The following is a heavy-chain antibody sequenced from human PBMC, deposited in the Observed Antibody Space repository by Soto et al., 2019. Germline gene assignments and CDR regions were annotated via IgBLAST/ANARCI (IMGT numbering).Heavy chain of an antibody. CDR2: ISSSSSYI. CDR1: GFTFSSYS. CDR3: ARGVGSSSPYYFDY. D-gene: IGHD6-6*01. Sequence: EVQLVESGGGLVKPGGSLRLSCAASGFTFSSYSMNWVRQAPGKGLEWVSSISSSSSYIYYADSVKGRFTISRDNAKNSLYLQMNSLRAEDTAVYYCARGVGSSSPYYFDYWGQGTLVTVSS. V-gene: IGHV3-21*01. J-gene: IGHJ4*02.